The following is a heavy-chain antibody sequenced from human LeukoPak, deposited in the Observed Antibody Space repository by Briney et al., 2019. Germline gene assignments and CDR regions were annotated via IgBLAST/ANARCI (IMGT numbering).Heavy chain of an antibody. CDR3: ASRYCSGGSCHLWWFDP. CDR2: IIPIFGTA. V-gene: IGHV1-69*13. Sequence: SVKVSCKASGGTFSSYAISWVRQAPGQGLEWMGGIIPIFGTANYAQKFQGRVTITADESTSTAYMELSSLRSEGTAVYYCASRYCSGGSCHLWWFDPWGQGTLVTVSS. J-gene: IGHJ5*02. D-gene: IGHD2-15*01. CDR1: GGTFSSYA.